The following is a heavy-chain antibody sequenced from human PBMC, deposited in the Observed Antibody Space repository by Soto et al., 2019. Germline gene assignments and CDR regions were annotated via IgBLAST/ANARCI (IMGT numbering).Heavy chain of an antibody. D-gene: IGHD6-13*01. CDR1: GYTFTGYY. Sequence: ASVKVSCKASGYTFTGYYMHWVRQAPGQGLEWMGWINPNSGGTNYAQKFQGWVTMTRDTSISTAYMELSRLRSDDTAVYYCAREERRQLGTRNWFAPWGQGTLVTVSS. CDR2: INPNSGGT. V-gene: IGHV1-2*04. J-gene: IGHJ5*02. CDR3: AREERRQLGTRNWFAP.